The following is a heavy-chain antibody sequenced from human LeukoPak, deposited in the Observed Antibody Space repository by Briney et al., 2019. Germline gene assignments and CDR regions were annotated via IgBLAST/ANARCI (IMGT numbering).Heavy chain of an antibody. D-gene: IGHD3-10*01. Sequence: GGSLRLSCAASGFTFSSYSMNWVRQAPGKGLEWVSYISSSSSTIYYADSVKGRFTISRDNAKNSLYLQMNSLRAEDTAVCYCARDVLLWFGELGDAFDIWGQGTMVTVSS. CDR1: GFTFSSYS. CDR2: ISSSSSTI. V-gene: IGHV3-48*01. CDR3: ARDVLLWFGELGDAFDI. J-gene: IGHJ3*02.